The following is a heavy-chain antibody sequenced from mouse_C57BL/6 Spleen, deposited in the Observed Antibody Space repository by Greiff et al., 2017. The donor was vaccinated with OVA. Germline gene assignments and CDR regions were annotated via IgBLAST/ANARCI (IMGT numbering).Heavy chain of an antibody. Sequence: EVKLMESGGGLVKPGGSLKLSCAASGFTFSSYAMSWVRQTPEKRLEWVATISDGGSYTYYPDNVKGRFTISRDNAKNNLYLQMSHLKSEDTAMYYCARDYSNYEDYAMYYWGQGTSVTVSS. J-gene: IGHJ4*01. CDR3: ARDYSNYEDYAMYY. CDR1: GFTFSSYA. CDR2: ISDGGSYT. D-gene: IGHD2-5*01. V-gene: IGHV5-4*01.